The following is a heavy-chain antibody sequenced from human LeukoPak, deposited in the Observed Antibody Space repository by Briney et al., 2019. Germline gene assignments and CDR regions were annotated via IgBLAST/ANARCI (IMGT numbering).Heavy chain of an antibody. D-gene: IGHD1-26*01. CDR1: GFTVSSNY. CDR2: IYSGGST. Sequence: GGSLRLSCAASGFTVSSNYMSWVRQAPGKGLEWVSVIYSGGSTYYADSVKGRFTISRDNSKNTRYLQMNSLRAEDTAVYYCARYRYSGSYPLDCWGQGTLVTVSS. CDR3: ARYRYSGSYPLDC. J-gene: IGHJ4*02. V-gene: IGHV3-53*01.